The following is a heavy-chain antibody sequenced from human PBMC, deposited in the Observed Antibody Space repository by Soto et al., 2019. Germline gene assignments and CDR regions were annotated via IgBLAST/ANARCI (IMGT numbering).Heavy chain of an antibody. D-gene: IGHD2-2*01. V-gene: IGHV4-30-2*01. CDR2: IYRTGNT. Sequence: QLQLQESGSRLVKSSQTLSLTCTVSGDSMTSGDYSWSCIRQPPGKALEWLGYIYRTGNTHYSPSLKSRVSISQDRSKNQCSLELTSVTAANTAVYYCARGDYQYSIDYWGQGTLITVSS. CDR1: GDSMTSGDYS. CDR3: ARGDYQYSIDY. J-gene: IGHJ4*02.